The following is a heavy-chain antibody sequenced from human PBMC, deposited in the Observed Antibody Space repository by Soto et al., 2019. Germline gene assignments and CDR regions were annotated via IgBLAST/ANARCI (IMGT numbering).Heavy chain of an antibody. V-gene: IGHV4-59*01. CDR2: MYYSETT. Sequence: QVQLQESGPKLVKPSETLSLTCTVSGASINDYYWSWIRQTPGKGLEWVGLMYYSETTKYNPSLKGPVNMSLDTSKNQVSRNLNSVTAADTAVYYCARANSSTWYKLEYKWFDPWGQGTLVTVSS. D-gene: IGHD6-13*01. J-gene: IGHJ5*02. CDR1: GASINDYY. CDR3: ARANSSTWYKLEYKWFDP.